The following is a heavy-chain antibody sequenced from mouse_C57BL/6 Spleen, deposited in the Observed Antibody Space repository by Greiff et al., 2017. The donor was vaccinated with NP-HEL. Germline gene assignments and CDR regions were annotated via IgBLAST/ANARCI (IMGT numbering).Heavy chain of an antibody. CDR3: ASLLYYYAMDY. Sequence: QVQLQQPGAELVKPGASVKLSCKASGYTFTSYWMHWVKQRPGRGLEWIGRIDPTSGGTKYNEKFKSKATLTVDKPSSTAYMQRSSLTSEDAAYYCCASLLYYYAMDYWGQGTSVTVSS. D-gene: IGHD6-5*01. J-gene: IGHJ4*01. CDR2: IDPTSGGT. V-gene: IGHV1-72*01. CDR1: GYTFTSYW.